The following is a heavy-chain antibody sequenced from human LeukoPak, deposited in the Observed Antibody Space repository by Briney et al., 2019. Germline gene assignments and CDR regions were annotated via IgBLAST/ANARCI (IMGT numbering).Heavy chain of an antibody. Sequence: TSETLSLTCTVSGGSISSSSYCWGWIRQPPGKGLEWIGSIYYSGSTYYNPSLKSRVTISVDTSKNQFSLKLSSVTAADTAVYYCARQGGWFDPWGQGTLVTVSS. V-gene: IGHV4-39*01. J-gene: IGHJ5*02. CDR2: IYYSGST. CDR1: GGSISSSSYC. CDR3: ARQGGWFDP. D-gene: IGHD3-16*01.